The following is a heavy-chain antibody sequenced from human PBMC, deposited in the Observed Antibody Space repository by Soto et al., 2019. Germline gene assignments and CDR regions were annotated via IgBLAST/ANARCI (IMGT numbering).Heavy chain of an antibody. CDR2: IWYDGSNK. V-gene: IGHV3-33*01. D-gene: IGHD5-12*01. J-gene: IGHJ4*02. CDR3: AREKEMATITFDY. Sequence: GGSLRLSCAASGFTFSSYGMHWVRQAPGKGLEWVAVIWYDGSNKYYADSVKGRFTISRDNSKNTLYLQMNSLRAEDTAVYYCAREKEMATITFDYWGQGTLVTVSS. CDR1: GFTFSSYG.